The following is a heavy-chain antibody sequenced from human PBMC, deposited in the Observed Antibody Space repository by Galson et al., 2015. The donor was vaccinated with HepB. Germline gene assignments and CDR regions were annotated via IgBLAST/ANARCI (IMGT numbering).Heavy chain of an antibody. CDR3: ARGYYYDSSGYYDAFDI. CDR2: IYHSGST. Sequence: PLSLTCAVSGGSISSGGYSWSWIRQPPGKGLEWIGYIYHSGSTYYNPSLKSRVTISVDRSKNQFSLKLSSVTAADTAVYYCARGYYYDSSGYYDAFDIWGQGTMVTVSS. V-gene: IGHV4-30-2*01. D-gene: IGHD3-22*01. J-gene: IGHJ3*02. CDR1: GGSISSGGYS.